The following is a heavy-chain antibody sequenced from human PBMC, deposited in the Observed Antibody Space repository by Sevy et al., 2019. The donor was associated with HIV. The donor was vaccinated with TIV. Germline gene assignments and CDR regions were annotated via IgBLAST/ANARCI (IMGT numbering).Heavy chain of an antibody. CDR1: GFTFSDYA. J-gene: IGHJ4*02. D-gene: IGHD3-3*01. CDR3: ARDLTYYDFWSGPPPFDY. CDR2: ISYDGSNK. V-gene: IGHV3-30-3*01. Sequence: GGSLRLSCAASGFTFSDYAMHWVRQAPGKGLEWVSIISYDGSNKYYADSVKGRFTISRDNSKNKLYLQMNSLRPEDTAVYYCARDLTYYDFWSGPPPFDYWGQGTLVTVSS.